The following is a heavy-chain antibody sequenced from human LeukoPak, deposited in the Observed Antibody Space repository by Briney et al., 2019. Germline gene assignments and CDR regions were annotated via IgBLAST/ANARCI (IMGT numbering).Heavy chain of an antibody. CDR1: GYTFTSYG. CDR2: ISAYNGNT. V-gene: IGHV1-18*01. J-gene: IGHJ4*02. D-gene: IGHD3-22*01. CDR3: ARDALVVIFGPKYYFDY. Sequence: GASVKVSCKASGYTFTSYGISWVRQAPGQGLEWMGWISAYNGNTNYAQKLQGRVTMTTDTSTSTAYMELRSLRSDDTAVYCCARDALVVIFGPKYYFDYWGQGTLVTVSS.